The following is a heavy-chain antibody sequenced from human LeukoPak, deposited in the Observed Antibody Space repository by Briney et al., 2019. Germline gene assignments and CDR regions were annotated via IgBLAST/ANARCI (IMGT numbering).Heavy chain of an antibody. CDR3: ARTGTTYAFDI. Sequence: GGSLRLSCAASRFTFSSYAMNWVRQAPGKGLEWVSSFGNSNSYIFYADSVKGRFTISRDNAENSLYLQMNSLRAEDTAVYYCARTGTTYAFDIWGQGTMVTVSS. V-gene: IGHV3-21*01. D-gene: IGHD1-1*01. CDR2: FGNSNSYI. CDR1: RFTFSSYA. J-gene: IGHJ3*02.